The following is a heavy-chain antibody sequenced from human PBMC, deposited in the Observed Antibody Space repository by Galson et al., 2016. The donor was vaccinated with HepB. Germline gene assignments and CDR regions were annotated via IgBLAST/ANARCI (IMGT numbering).Heavy chain of an antibody. CDR1: GFRFDEYA. V-gene: IGHV3-9*01. Sequence: LRLSCAASGFRFDEYAIHWVRQAPGKGLEWVSGVRWNSGRLGYADSVKGRFTISRDNAKNSLYLQMNSLRAEDTALCYCVKDKTSGYSSGWYYFDYWGQGTLVTVSS. D-gene: IGHD6-19*01. J-gene: IGHJ4*02. CDR3: VKDKTSGYSSGWYYFDY. CDR2: VRWNSGRL.